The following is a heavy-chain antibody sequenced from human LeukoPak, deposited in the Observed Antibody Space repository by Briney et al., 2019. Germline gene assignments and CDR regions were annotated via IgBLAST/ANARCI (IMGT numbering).Heavy chain of an antibody. CDR2: IRYDGSNK. CDR3: AKDNADCSGGSCLSFDY. D-gene: IGHD2-15*01. J-gene: IGHJ4*02. Sequence: PGGSLRLSCAASGFTFSSYGMPWVRQAPGKGLEWVAFIRYDGSNKYYADSVKGRFTISRDNSKNTLYLQMNSLRAEDTAVYYCAKDNADCSGGSCLSFDYWGQGTLVTVSS. CDR1: GFTFSSYG. V-gene: IGHV3-30*02.